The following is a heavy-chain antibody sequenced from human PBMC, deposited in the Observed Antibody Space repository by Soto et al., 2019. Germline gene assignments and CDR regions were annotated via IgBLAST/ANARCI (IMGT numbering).Heavy chain of an antibody. Sequence: QVKLVQSGAEVKKPGASVKVSCKASGYTFTSYGISWVRQAPGQGLEWMGWISGYNGNTKNAQKLQGRVTMTTDTSTSTADMELRSLRSDDTAVYDCAGDLGGQIVDYWGQGTLVSVSS. J-gene: IGHJ4*02. CDR3: AGDLGGQIVDY. CDR1: GYTFTSYG. D-gene: IGHD1-26*01. V-gene: IGHV1-18*01. CDR2: ISGYNGNT.